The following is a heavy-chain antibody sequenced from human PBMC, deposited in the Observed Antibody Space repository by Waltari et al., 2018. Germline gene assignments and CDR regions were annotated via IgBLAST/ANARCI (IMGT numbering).Heavy chain of an antibody. CDR3: ARGDFWNDEWGPRLSFDY. V-gene: IGHV4-34*01. CDR1: GGSFSGYY. J-gene: IGHJ4*02. D-gene: IGHD1-1*01. CDR2: INHSGST. Sequence: QVQLQQWGAGLLKPSETLSLTCAVYGGSFSGYYWSWIRQPPGKGLEWIGEINHSGSTNYNPSLKSRVTISVDTSKNQFALKLSSVTAADTAVYYCARGDFWNDEWGPRLSFDYWGQGTLVTVSS.